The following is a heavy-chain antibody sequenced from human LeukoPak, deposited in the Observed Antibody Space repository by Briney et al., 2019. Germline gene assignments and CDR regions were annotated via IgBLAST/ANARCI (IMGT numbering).Heavy chain of an antibody. V-gene: IGHV4-38-2*01. CDR2: IYHSGST. J-gene: IGHJ4*02. CDR3: ARNYCSSTSCYFGV. Sequence: PLRTLSLTRAVSGYPLRSRYYLGWIRQPPGKGLEWIGSIYHSGSTYYNPSLKSRVTISVDTSKNQFSLKLSSVTAAVTAVYYCARNYCSSTSCYFGVWGQGTLVTVSS. D-gene: IGHD2-2*01. CDR1: GYPLRSRYY.